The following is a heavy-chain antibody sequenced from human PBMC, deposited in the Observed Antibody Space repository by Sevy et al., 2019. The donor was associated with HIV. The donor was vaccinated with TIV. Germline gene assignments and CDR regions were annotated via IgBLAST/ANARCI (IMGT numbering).Heavy chain of an antibody. J-gene: IGHJ4*02. CDR2: TRNKANSYTT. CDR1: GFTFSDHY. V-gene: IGHV3-72*01. Sequence: GGSLRLSCAASGFTFSDHYMDWVRQAPGKGLEWVGRTRNKANSYTTEYAASVKGRFTISRDDSKNSLYLQMNSLKTEDTAVYYCARGSFGYSYGYPSDYWGQGTLVTVSS. CDR3: ARGSFGYSYGYPSDY. D-gene: IGHD5-18*01.